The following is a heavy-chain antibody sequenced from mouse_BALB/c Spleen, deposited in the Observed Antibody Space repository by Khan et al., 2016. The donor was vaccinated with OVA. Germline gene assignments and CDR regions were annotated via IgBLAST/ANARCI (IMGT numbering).Heavy chain of an antibody. Sequence: VQLQQSGAELAKPGASVKMSCKASGYTFTSYWMHWVKQRPGQGLEWIGYINPSTDYTEYNQKFKDKATLTAAKSSSTAYMQLTSLTSEDSAVYDCTNHGSSSAWFTYWGQGTLVTVSA. CDR1: GYTFTSYW. CDR3: TNHGSSSAWFTY. J-gene: IGHJ3*01. CDR2: INPSTDYT. V-gene: IGHV1-7*01. D-gene: IGHD1-1*01.